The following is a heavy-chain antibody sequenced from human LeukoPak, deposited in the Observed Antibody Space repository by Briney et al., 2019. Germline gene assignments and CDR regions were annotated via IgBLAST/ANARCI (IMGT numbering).Heavy chain of an antibody. Sequence: SVKVSCKASGYTFTGYYIHWVRQAPGQGLECVGWINPQNGDTYSTEKFQGRVAMTRDTSITTAYMELRGLTDDDTAVYYCASDVLPPARYDAFDVWGQGTMVAVSS. V-gene: IGHV1-2*02. CDR2: INPQNGDT. CDR3: ASDVLPPARYDAFDV. D-gene: IGHD2-15*01. J-gene: IGHJ3*01. CDR1: GYTFTGYY.